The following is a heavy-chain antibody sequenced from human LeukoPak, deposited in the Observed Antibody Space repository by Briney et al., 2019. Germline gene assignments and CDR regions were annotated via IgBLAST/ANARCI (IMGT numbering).Heavy chain of an antibody. Sequence: SETLSLTCAVYGGSFSGYYWSWIRQPPGKGLEWIGQINHSGSTNYNPSLKSRVTISVDTSKNQFSLKLSSVTAADTAVYYCARDRCSSTSCYRNHAMYYFDYWGQGTLVTVSS. CDR2: INHSGST. D-gene: IGHD2-2*02. CDR1: GGSFSGYY. J-gene: IGHJ4*02. V-gene: IGHV4-34*01. CDR3: ARDRCSSTSCYRNHAMYYFDY.